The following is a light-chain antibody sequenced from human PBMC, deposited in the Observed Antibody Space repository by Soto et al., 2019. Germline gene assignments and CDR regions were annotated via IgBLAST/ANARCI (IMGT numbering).Light chain of an antibody. CDR2: GAS. CDR1: QSVSSSY. Sequence: EIVLTQSPGTLSLSPGERATLSCRASQSVSSSYLAWYQQKPGQAPRLLIYGASSRATGIPDRFSGSGSGTDLTLTISRLEPEDLAMYYCQQYGSSPWTFGQGTKVEIK. V-gene: IGKV3-20*01. CDR3: QQYGSSPWT. J-gene: IGKJ1*01.